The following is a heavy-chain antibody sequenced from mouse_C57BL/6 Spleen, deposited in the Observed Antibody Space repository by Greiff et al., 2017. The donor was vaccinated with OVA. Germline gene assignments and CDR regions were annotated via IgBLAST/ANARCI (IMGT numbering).Heavy chain of an antibody. CDR3: ARKWGSGQYYYAMDY. J-gene: IGHJ4*01. D-gene: IGHD3-2*02. Sequence: QVQLQQPGAELVMPGASVKLSCKASGYTFTSYWMHWVKQRPGQGLAWIGELDPSDSYTNYNQKFKGKSTLTVDKSSSTAYMHLSSLTSEDSAVDYCARKWGSGQYYYAMDYWGQGTSVTVSS. CDR1: GYTFTSYW. V-gene: IGHV1-69*01. CDR2: LDPSDSYT.